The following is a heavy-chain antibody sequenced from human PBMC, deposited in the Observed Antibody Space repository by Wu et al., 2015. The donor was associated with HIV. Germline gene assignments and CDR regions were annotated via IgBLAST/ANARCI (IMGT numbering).Heavy chain of an antibody. CDR3: ARDGSLSALENWFDP. Sequence: QVQLVQSGPEVKKPGSSVKVSCKASGYRFINYGINWVRQAPGQGLECLGWISTYNGNTNYAQKFQGRVTMTTDTSTSTAYMELRSLRSDDTAVYYCARDGSLSALENWFDPWDQGTLVTVSS. CDR1: GYRFINYG. V-gene: IGHV1-18*01. CDR2: ISTYNGNT. J-gene: IGHJ5*02. D-gene: IGHD3-10*01.